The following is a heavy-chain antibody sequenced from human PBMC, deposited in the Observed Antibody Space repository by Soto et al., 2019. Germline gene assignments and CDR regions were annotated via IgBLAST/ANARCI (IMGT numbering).Heavy chain of an antibody. CDR3: ARSPRSSPYFDY. Sequence: PGESLKISCQCSGYTFSNFWIAWVSQLHGKGLEWMGIIYPGYDETSYSPSFHGKVTISADRSIGTAYLQWSSLEASDSAFYFCARSPRSSPYFDYWGQGALVTVSS. D-gene: IGHD6-13*01. J-gene: IGHJ4*02. CDR2: IYPGYDET. V-gene: IGHV5-51*01. CDR1: GYTFSNFW.